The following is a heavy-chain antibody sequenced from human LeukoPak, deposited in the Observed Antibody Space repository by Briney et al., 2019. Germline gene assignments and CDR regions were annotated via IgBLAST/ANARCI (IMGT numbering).Heavy chain of an antibody. J-gene: IGHJ5*02. Sequence: SETLSLTCTVSGGSISSSSYYWGWIRQPPGKGLEWIGSIYYSGSTYYNPSLKSRVTISVDTSKNQSSLKLSSVTAADTAVYYRASQQSYYDFWSGYYRGSDEGFDPWGQGTLVTVSS. CDR1: GGSISSSSYY. CDR2: IYYSGST. CDR3: ASQQSYYDFWSGYYRGSDEGFDP. V-gene: IGHV4-39*01. D-gene: IGHD3-3*01.